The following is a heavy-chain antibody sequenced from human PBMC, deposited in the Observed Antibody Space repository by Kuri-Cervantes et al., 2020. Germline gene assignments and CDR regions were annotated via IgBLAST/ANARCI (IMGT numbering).Heavy chain of an antibody. J-gene: IGHJ4*02. CDR1: GFTVSSNY. CDR3: TTGTLGYCSGGSCYWVDY. D-gene: IGHD2-15*01. Sequence: GGSLRLSCAASGFTVSSNYMSWVRQAPGKGLEWVSVIYSGGSTYYADSVKGRFTISRDNSKNTLYLQMNSLKTEDTAVYYCTTGTLGYCSGGSCYWVDYWGQGTLVTVSS. CDR2: IYSGGST. V-gene: IGHV3-53*01.